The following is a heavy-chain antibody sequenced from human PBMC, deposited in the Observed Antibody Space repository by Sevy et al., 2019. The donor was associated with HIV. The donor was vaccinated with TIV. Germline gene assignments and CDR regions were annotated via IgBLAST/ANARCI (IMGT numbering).Heavy chain of an antibody. CDR1: GFTVSSNY. CDR3: ARVGTDYDICIGYPPWYFDY. D-gene: IGHD3-9*01. J-gene: IGHJ4*02. V-gene: IGHV3-53*01. Sequence: GGSLRLSCAASGFTVSSNYMSWVRQAPGKGLEWVSVIYSGGSTYYADSVKGRFTISRDNSKNTLYLQMNSLRAEDTAVYYRARVGTDYDICIGYPPWYFDYWGQGTLVTVSS. CDR2: IYSGGST.